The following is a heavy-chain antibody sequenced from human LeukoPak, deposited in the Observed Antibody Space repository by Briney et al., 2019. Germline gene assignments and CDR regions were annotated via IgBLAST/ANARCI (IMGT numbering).Heavy chain of an antibody. D-gene: IGHD5-18*01. J-gene: IGHJ4*02. CDR1: GFTFDDYA. CDR3: AKGTCIQLKSLFEN. V-gene: IGHV3-9*03. CDR2: ISWNSGSI. Sequence: CRSLRPSFAASGFTFDDYAIHWVRQAPGKGLEWVSGISWNSGSIGYADSVKGRFTISRDNAKNSLYLQMNSLRAEDMALYYCAKGTCIQLKSLFENWGQGKPWTVSS.